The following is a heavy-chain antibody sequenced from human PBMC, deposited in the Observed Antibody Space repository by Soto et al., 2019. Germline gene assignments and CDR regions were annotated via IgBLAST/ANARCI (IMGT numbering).Heavy chain of an antibody. CDR2: IVPMFGTS. CDR1: GGTSTRYA. V-gene: IGHV1-69*06. D-gene: IGHD3-3*01. Sequence: QERLVQSGPEVRKPGSSVKVSCKVTGGTSTRYAINWVRQAPGQGLEWMGGIVPMFGTSMYAQKFQGRVTITADTSTNIAYMELRSLRSEDTAVYYCNRGSEYDFWSGYLWGQGTLVSVSS. J-gene: IGHJ4*02. CDR3: NRGSEYDFWSGYL.